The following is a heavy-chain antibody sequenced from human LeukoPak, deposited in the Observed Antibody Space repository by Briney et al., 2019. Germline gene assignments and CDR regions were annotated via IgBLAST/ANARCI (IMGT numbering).Heavy chain of an antibody. V-gene: IGHV3-53*01. CDR2: IYTGGTT. CDR1: GFSVSNNY. CDR3: ARRAGALYYYDTSGPFDY. J-gene: IGHJ4*02. Sequence: GGSLKLSCAASGFSVSNNYMSWVRQAPGKGLEWVSVIYTGGTTNYADSVKGRFTISRDNSKNTLYLQMNSLRAEDTAVYYCARRAGALYYYDTSGPFDYWGQGTLVTVSS. D-gene: IGHD3-22*01.